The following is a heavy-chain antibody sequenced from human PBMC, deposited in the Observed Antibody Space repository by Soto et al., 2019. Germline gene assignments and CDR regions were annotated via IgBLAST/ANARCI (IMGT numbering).Heavy chain of an antibody. CDR2: IYSGGST. Sequence: GGSLRLSYAASGFTVSSNYMSWVRQATGKGLEWVSVIYSGGSTYYADSVKGRFTISRDNSKNTLYLQMNSLRAEDTAVYYRARDTFRAGYYYGMDVWGQGTTVTVSS. J-gene: IGHJ6*02. CDR1: GFTVSSNY. V-gene: IGHV3-53*01. CDR3: ARDTFRAGYYYGMDV.